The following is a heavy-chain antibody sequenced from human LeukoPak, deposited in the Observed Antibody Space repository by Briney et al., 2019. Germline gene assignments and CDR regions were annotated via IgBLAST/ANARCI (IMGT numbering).Heavy chain of an antibody. V-gene: IGHV4-31*03. Sequence: PSETLSLTCTVSGGSISSGGYYWSWIRQHPGKGLEWIGYIYYSGSTYYNPSLKSRVTISVDTSKNQFSLKLSSVTAADTAVYYCARDWAYDSGGYYPNDAFDIWGQGTMVTVSS. J-gene: IGHJ3*02. CDR1: GGSISSGGYY. D-gene: IGHD3-22*01. CDR3: ARDWAYDSGGYYPNDAFDI. CDR2: IYYSGST.